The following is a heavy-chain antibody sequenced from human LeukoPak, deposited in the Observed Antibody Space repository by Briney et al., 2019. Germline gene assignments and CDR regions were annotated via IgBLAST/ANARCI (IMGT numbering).Heavy chain of an antibody. V-gene: IGHV4-59*11. J-gene: IGHJ6*03. D-gene: IGHD6-19*01. CDR2: IYYSGST. CDR1: GGSISSHY. Sequence: SETLSLTCTVSGGSISSHYWSWIRQPPGKGLEWIGYIYYSGSTNYNPSLKSRVTISVDTSKNQFSLKLSSVTAADTAVYYCARDGPRTGWYYYYYMDVWGQGTTVTVSS. CDR3: ARDGPRTGWYYYYYMDV.